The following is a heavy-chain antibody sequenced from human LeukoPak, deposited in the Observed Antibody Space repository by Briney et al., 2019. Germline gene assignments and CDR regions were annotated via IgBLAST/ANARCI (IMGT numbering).Heavy chain of an antibody. D-gene: IGHD3-10*01. CDR1: GFTFTNAW. Sequence: GGSLRLSCAASGFTFTNAWMTWVRQAPGKGLEWVGRIKSKTDGGTTDYAAPVKGRFTISRDDSKNTLYLQMNSLKTEDTAVYYCTTAQFYGSGRSFDYWGQGTLVTVSS. J-gene: IGHJ4*02. V-gene: IGHV3-15*01. CDR3: TTAQFYGSGRSFDY. CDR2: IKSKTDGGTT.